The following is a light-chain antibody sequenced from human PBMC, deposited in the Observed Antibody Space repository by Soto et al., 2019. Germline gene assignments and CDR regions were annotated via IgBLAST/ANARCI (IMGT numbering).Light chain of an antibody. J-gene: IGKJ4*01. V-gene: IGKV3-11*01. CDR2: DAS. CDR3: QQRSNWPLT. Sequence: EIVLTQCPATLSLAPGGRATLSCRASQSLSSHVAWYQQKPGQAPRLLIYDASNRATGIPARFSGSGSGTDFTLTISSLEPEDFAVYYCQQRSNWPLTFGRGTKV. CDR1: QSLSSH.